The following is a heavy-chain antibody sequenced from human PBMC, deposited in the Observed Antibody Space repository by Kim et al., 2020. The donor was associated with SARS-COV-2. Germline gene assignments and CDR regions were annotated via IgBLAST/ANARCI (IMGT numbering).Heavy chain of an antibody. CDR2: ISSSSSYI. Sequence: GGSLRLSCAASGFTFSSYTMSWVRQAPGKGLEWVSSISSSSSYIYYADSVKGRFTISRDNSKNSLYLQMNSLRAEDTAVYYCAKEKISADCQRGGAFDIWGQGTMVTVSS. J-gene: IGHJ3*02. D-gene: IGHD6-13*01. V-gene: IGHV3-21*01. CDR3: AKEKISADCQRGGAFDI. CDR1: GFTFSSYT.